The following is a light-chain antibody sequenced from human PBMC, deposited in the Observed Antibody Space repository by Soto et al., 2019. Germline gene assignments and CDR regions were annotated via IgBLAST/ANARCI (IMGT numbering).Light chain of an antibody. V-gene: IGKV3-15*01. CDR3: QHDNHGPQVI. CDR2: GAS. J-gene: IGKJ4*01. Sequence: EIVMTQSPATLSVSPGERATLSCRASQSVGRNLAWYQQKPGQAPRLLIYGASTRATGIPARFSGSGSGTECMLTISGLRSLDFAIYSCQHDNHGPQVIFVGGTKVENK. CDR1: QSVGRN.